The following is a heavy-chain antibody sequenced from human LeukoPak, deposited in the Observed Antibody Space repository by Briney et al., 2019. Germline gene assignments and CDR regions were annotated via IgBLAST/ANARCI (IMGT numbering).Heavy chain of an antibody. J-gene: IGHJ1*01. CDR3: ARGSSWYTPFQH. CDR1: AYTFTSYY. Sequence: ASVKLSCKASAYTFTSYYMHWVRQAPGQGLEWMGIINPSGGSTSYAQKFQGRVTMTRDTSTSTVYMELSSLRSEDTAVYYCARGSSWYTPFQHWGQGTLVTVSS. CDR2: INPSGGST. D-gene: IGHD6-13*01. V-gene: IGHV1-46*01.